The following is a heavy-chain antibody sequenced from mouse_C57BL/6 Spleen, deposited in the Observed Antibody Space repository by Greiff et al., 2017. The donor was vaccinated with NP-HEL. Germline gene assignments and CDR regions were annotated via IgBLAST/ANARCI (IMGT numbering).Heavy chain of an antibody. CDR2: INPYNGGT. CDR1: GYTFTDYY. D-gene: IGHD1-1*01. V-gene: IGHV1-19*01. J-gene: IGHJ3*01. Sequence: EVQLQQSGPVLVKPGASVKMSCKASGYTFTDYYMNWVKQSHGKSLEWIGVINPYNGGTSYNQKFKGKATLTVDKSSSTAYMELNSLTSEDSAVYYWARGSTTVVAGDWFAYWGQGTLVTVSA. CDR3: ARGSTTVVAGDWFAY.